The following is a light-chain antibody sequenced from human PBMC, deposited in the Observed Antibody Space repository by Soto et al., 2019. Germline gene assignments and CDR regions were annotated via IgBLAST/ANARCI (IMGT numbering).Light chain of an antibody. CDR3: QQYDSSPLT. J-gene: IGKJ4*01. V-gene: IGKV3-20*01. CDR1: QSVSSSY. Sequence: EIVLTQSPGTLSLSPGERATLSCRASQSVSSSYLAWYQQKPGQAPRLLIYGASSRATGIPDRFSGSGSGTDFTLTISGLEPDDFAVYYCQQYDSSPLTFGGGTHVEFK. CDR2: GAS.